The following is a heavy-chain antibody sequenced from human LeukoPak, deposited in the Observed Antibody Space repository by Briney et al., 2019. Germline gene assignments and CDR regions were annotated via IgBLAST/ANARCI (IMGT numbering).Heavy chain of an antibody. D-gene: IGHD1-26*01. J-gene: IGHJ4*02. V-gene: IGHV1-69*05. CDR3: ARDGSYSHDY. Sequence: ASVKVSCKASGGTFSSYAISWVRQAPGQGLEWMGGIIPIFGTANYAQKLQGRVTMTTDTSTSTAYMELRSLRSDDTAVYYCARDGSYSHDYWGQGTLVTVSS. CDR2: IIPIFGTA. CDR1: GGTFSSYA.